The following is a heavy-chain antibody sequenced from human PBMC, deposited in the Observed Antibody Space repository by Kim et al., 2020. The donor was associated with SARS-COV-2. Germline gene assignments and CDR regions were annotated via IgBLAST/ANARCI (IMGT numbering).Heavy chain of an antibody. CDR1: GFTFSSYG. V-gene: IGHV3-30*18. D-gene: IGHD3-9*01. CDR2: ISYDGSNK. J-gene: IGHJ6*02. Sequence: GGSLRLSCAASGFTFSSYGMHWVRQAPGKGLEWVAVISYDGSNKYYADSVKGRFTISRDNSKNTLDLQMNSLRAEDTAVYYCAQDLKGYFDWLRSRLYNYYGMDVWGQGTTVTVSS. CDR3: AQDLKGYFDWLRSRLYNYYGMDV.